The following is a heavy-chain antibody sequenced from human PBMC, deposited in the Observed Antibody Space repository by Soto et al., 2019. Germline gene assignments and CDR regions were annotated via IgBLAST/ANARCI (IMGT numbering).Heavy chain of an antibody. V-gene: IGHV4-59*08. Sequence: SETLSLTCTVSGGSISSSYWRWIRQPPGKGLEGIGYIYYSGSTNYNPSPKGRVTVSEDTSTNQFSLPLRSVTAADTAVYYCARLSGIAVALDAFGFWGQGTMVTGSS. D-gene: IGHD6-19*01. CDR3: ARLSGIAVALDAFGF. CDR1: GGSISSSY. CDR2: IYYSGST. J-gene: IGHJ3*01.